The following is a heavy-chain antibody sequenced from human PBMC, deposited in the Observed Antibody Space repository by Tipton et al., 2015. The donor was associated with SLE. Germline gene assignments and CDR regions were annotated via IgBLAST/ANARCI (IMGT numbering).Heavy chain of an antibody. V-gene: IGHV3-30-3*01. CDR2: ISYDGSNK. J-gene: IGHJ4*02. Sequence: RSLRLSCAASGFTFSSYAMHWVRQAPGKGLEWVAVISYDGSNKYYADSVKGRFTISRDNSKNTLYLQMNSLRAEDTAVYYCAREREGYDSPDYWGQGTLVTVSS. CDR3: AREREGYDSPDY. D-gene: IGHD3-22*01. CDR1: GFTFSSYA.